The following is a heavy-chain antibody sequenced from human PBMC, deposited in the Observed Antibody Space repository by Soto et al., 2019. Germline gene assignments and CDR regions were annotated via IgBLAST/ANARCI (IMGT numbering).Heavy chain of an antibody. CDR2: ISSSSTFK. V-gene: IGHV3-21*02. J-gene: IGHJ4*02. D-gene: IGHD3-22*01. CDR3: ARDPPLSMIVVVGVDDF. CDR1: GFTFSNYN. Sequence: EVQLVESGGGLVKPGGSLRLSCAASGFTFSNYNMNWVRQAPGKGLEWVSSISSSSTFKNYADSVKGRFTISRDNDKNSVYLHMSSLGAEGTAVYYCARDPPLSMIVVVGVDDFWGQGTLVTVSS.